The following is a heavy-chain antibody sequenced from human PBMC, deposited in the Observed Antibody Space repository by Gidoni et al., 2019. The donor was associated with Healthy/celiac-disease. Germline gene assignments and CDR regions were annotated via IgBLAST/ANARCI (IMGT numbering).Heavy chain of an antibody. D-gene: IGHD3-3*01. CDR1: GGSISSSSYS. V-gene: IGHV4-39*01. Sequence: QLQLQESGPGLVKPSETLSLTCTVSGGSISSSSYSWGWIRQPPGKGLEWIGSIYYSGSTYYNPSLKSRVTISVDTSKNQFSLKLSSVTAADTAVYYCARQWEPLTIFGVARHPFDYWGQGTLVTVSS. CDR3: ARQWEPLTIFGVARHPFDY. J-gene: IGHJ4*02. CDR2: IYYSGST.